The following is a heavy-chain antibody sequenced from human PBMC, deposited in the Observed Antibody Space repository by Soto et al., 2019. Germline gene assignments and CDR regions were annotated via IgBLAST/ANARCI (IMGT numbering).Heavy chain of an antibody. CDR2: VSGSGGST. V-gene: IGHV3-23*01. J-gene: IGHJ4*02. CDR1: GITFSNYA. D-gene: IGHD3-3*02. CDR3: ASASILSPFDY. Sequence: EVQLLESGGGLVQPGGSLRLSCAASGITFSNYAMSWVRQAPGKGLEWVSTVSGSGGSTYYADSVKGRFTISRDNSKNTLYLQMNSLRAEDTAVYYCASASILSPFDYWGQGTLVTVSS.